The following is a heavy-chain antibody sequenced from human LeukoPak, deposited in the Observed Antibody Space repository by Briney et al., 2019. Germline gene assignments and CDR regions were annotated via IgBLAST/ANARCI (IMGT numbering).Heavy chain of an antibody. Sequence: SVKVSCKASGFSFTNSAVQWVRQARGQRLEWIGWIVVGSGNTNYAQKFQESVTITRDRSTSTVYLELSSLRSEDTAVYYCAADSRQLQPHDAFDIWGQGTMVTVSS. CDR1: GFSFTNSA. J-gene: IGHJ3*02. CDR2: IVVGSGNT. V-gene: IGHV1-58*01. CDR3: AADSRQLQPHDAFDI. D-gene: IGHD1-1*01.